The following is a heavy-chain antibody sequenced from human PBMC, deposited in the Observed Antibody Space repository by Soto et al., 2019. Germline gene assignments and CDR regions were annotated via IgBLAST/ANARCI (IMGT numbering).Heavy chain of an antibody. D-gene: IGHD2-21*02. CDR3: AKDGSWGDHYYFDN. V-gene: IGHV3-23*01. CDR2: ISGSGGST. J-gene: IGHJ4*02. Sequence: EVQLLESGGGLVRPGGSLRLSCAVSGFMFSSYAMTWVRQAPGKGLEWVSSISGSGGSTYYSDSARGRFTISRDNSKKMLYLEMNSLKGDDTAVYYCAKDGSWGDHYYFDNWGQGTLVTVSS. CDR1: GFMFSSYA.